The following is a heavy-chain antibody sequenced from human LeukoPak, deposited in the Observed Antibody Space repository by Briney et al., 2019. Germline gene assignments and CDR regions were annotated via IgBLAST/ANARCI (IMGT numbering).Heavy chain of an antibody. CDR1: GGSISSYY. J-gene: IGHJ4*02. D-gene: IGHD3-22*01. CDR2: IYTSGSA. CDR3: ARDSDSSGYYSISFDY. Sequence: SETLSLTCTVSGGSISSYYWSWIRQPAGKGLEWIGRIYTSGSANYNPSLKSRVTMSVDTSKNQFSLKLSSVTAADTAVYYCARDSDSSGYYSISFDYWGQGTLVTVSS. V-gene: IGHV4-4*07.